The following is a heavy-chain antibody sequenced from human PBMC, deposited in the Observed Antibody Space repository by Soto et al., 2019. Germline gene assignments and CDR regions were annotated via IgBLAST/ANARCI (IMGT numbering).Heavy chain of an antibody. D-gene: IGHD3-22*01. V-gene: IGHV1-69*13. J-gene: IGHJ4*02. Sequence: GASVKVSCKASGGTFSSYAINWVRQAPGQGLEWMGGIIPIFGTTNYAQQFQGRVTITADESTTTAYMELSSLRSEDTAVYYCARDYYDSRGLSRPNWGQGTLVTVSS. CDR1: GGTFSSYA. CDR3: ARDYYDSRGLSRPN. CDR2: IIPIFGTT.